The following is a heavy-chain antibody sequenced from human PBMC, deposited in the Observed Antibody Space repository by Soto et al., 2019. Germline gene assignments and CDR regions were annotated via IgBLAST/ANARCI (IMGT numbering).Heavy chain of an antibody. Sequence: QVQLVESGGGLVKPGGSLRLSCAASGFTFSDYYMSWIRQAPGKGLEWLSYISGRTSYTNYADSVKGRFTISSDNAKNSLYLQMNSLRAEDTAVYYCATAGAAAGALAYWGQGTLVTVSS. CDR2: ISGRTSYT. J-gene: IGHJ4*02. CDR1: GFTFSDYY. CDR3: ATAGAAAGALAY. V-gene: IGHV3-11*06. D-gene: IGHD6-13*01.